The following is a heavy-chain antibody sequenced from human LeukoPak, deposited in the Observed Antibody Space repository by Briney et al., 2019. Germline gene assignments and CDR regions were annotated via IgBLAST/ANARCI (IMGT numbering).Heavy chain of an antibody. CDR3: ARVSPPVVPAPSYYYMDV. CDR1: GGSLSSYY. Sequence: SETLSLTCTVSGGSLSSYYWSWIRQPAGKGLEWIGRIYTSGSTNYNPSLKSRVTMSVDTSKNQFSLKLSSVTAADTAVYYCARVSPPVVPAPSYYYMDVWGKGTTVTVSS. D-gene: IGHD2-2*01. J-gene: IGHJ6*03. CDR2: IYTSGST. V-gene: IGHV4-4*07.